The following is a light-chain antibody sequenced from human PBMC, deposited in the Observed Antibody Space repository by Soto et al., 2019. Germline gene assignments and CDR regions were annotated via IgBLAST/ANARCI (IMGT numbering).Light chain of an antibody. CDR3: QQCATSPLT. CDR2: DAS. J-gene: IGKJ1*01. CDR1: QSVGNNY. Sequence: PGERATLSCRASQSVGNNYVAWCQQKPGQAPRLLIHDASSRATGIPDRFSGSGSGTDFTLTISRLELEDFAVYFCQQCATSPLTFGQGTRVDIK. V-gene: IGKV3-20*01.